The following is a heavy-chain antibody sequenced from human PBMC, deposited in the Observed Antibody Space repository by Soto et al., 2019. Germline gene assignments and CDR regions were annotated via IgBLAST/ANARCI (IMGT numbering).Heavy chain of an antibody. Sequence: SVKVSCKVSGGTFNIRWVRQAPGQGLEWMGGIIPVIDTANYARKFQGRVVISADRATNIVYMEMMSLTLEDTAVYYCARGSRADAFDIWGQGTMVTVS. CDR2: IIPVIDTA. J-gene: IGHJ3*02. V-gene: IGHV1-69*06. CDR3: ARGSRADAFDI. CDR1: GGTFN.